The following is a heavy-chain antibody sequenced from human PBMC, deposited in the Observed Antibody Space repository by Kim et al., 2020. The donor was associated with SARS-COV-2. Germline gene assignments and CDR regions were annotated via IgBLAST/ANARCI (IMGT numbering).Heavy chain of an antibody. CDR1: GGSISSYY. V-gene: IGHV4-59*13. D-gene: IGHD2-2*01. CDR3: ARGHYCSTTSCLFDP. Sequence: SETLSLTCTVSGGSISSYYWTWIRQPPGKRLEWIGYIYDSGSTNYNPSLRSRVSMSSDTSKNQFSLKLTSVTAADTAVYYCARGHYCSTTSCLFDPWGQGTLVTVSS. J-gene: IGHJ5*02. CDR2: IYDSGST.